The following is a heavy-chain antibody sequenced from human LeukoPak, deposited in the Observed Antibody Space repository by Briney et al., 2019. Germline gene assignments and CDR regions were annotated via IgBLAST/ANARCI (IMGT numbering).Heavy chain of an antibody. CDR1: GGSISSYY. D-gene: IGHD3-10*01. J-gene: IGHJ4*02. CDR3: ARQESSYGSGSYFDY. Sequence: PSETLSLTCTVSGGSISSYYWSWIRQPPGKGLEWIGYIYYSGSTNYNPSLKSRVTISVDTSKNQFSLQLSSVTAADTAVYFCARQESSYGSGSYFDYWGQGFLVTVSS. CDR2: IYYSGST. V-gene: IGHV4-59*08.